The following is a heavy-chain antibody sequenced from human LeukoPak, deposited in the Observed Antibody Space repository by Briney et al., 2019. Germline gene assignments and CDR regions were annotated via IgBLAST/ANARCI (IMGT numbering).Heavy chain of an antibody. D-gene: IGHD5-12*01. J-gene: IGHJ6*02. CDR1: GITFSSYA. CDR3: AKDRGYDFSYGMDV. V-gene: IGHV3-23*01. CDR2: ISGSGGIT. Sequence: PGGSLRLSCAASGITFSSYAMIWVREAPGKGLEWFSVISGSGGITFYADSVKGRYAISRDNSKNTLYLQINPVRAEDTAVYYCAKDRGYDFSYGMDVWGQGTTVTVSS.